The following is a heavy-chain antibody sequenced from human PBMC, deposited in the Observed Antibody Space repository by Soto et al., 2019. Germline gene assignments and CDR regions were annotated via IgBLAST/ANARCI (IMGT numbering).Heavy chain of an antibody. D-gene: IGHD6-13*01. V-gene: IGHV4-34*01. J-gene: IGHJ4*02. CDR2: INHSGST. CDR1: GESFSRYY. CDR3: ARGNSSPSTWLNFDY. Sequence: SETLSLTSAVYGESFSRYYWSWIRQPPGKGLEWIGEINHSGSTNYNPSLKSRVTISVDTSKNQFSLKLSSVTAADTAVYYCARGNSSPSTWLNFDYWGQGTLVTVSS.